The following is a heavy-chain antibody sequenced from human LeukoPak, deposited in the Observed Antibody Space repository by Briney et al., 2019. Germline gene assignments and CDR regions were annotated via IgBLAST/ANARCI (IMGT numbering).Heavy chain of an antibody. J-gene: IGHJ1*01. CDR3: ASSFVVVTASLHFQH. V-gene: IGHV1-69*05. CDR2: IIPIFGTA. CDR1: GGTFSSYA. Sequence: SVKVSCKASGGTFSSYAIRWVRQAPGQGLEWMGGIIPIFGTANYAQKFQGRVTITTDESTSTAYMELSSLRSEDTAVYYCASSFVVVTASLHFQHWGQGTLVTVSS. D-gene: IGHD2-21*02.